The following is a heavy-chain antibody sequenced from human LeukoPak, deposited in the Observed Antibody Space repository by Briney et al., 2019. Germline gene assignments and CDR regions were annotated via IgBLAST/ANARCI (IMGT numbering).Heavy chain of an antibody. CDR3: ARDLGNSYGYGVGLLDY. CDR1: GFTFSQFG. Sequence: GGSLRLSCVTSGFTFSQFGLHWVRQAPGKGLEWMAYIRYDGSQQFYADSVRGRFTISRDTSKNTVFLQMNSLRGEDTAVYYCARDLGNSYGYGVGLLDYWGQGTLVTVSS. D-gene: IGHD5-18*01. J-gene: IGHJ4*02. CDR2: IRYDGSQQ. V-gene: IGHV3-30*02.